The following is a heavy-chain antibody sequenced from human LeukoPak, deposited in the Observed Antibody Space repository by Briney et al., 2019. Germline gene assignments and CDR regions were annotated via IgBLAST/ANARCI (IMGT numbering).Heavy chain of an antibody. CDR3: AKGASYGGNYY. CDR1: GGTFSSYA. Sequence: SVKVSYKASGGTFSSYAISWVRQAPGQGLEWMGRIIPILGIANYAQKFQGRVTITADKSTSTAYMELSSLRSEDTAVYYCAKGASYGGNYYWGQGTLVTVSS. J-gene: IGHJ4*02. D-gene: IGHD4-23*01. V-gene: IGHV1-69*04. CDR2: IIPILGIA.